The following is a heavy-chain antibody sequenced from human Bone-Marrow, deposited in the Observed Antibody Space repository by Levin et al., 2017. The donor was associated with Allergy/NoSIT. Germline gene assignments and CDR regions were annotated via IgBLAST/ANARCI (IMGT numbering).Heavy chain of an antibody. J-gene: IGHJ4*02. CDR2: IKSKSDGGTI. Sequence: PGGSLRLSCAASGFSFTDAWMSWVRQAPEKGPEWVGRIKSKSDGGTIDYAAPVKGRFSISTDDSKNTLYLQMNSLKADDTAVDYCATTLGYISGWYVFDSWGPGTLVTVSS. D-gene: IGHD6-19*01. CDR3: ATTLGYISGWYVFDS. V-gene: IGHV3-15*01. CDR1: GFSFTDAW.